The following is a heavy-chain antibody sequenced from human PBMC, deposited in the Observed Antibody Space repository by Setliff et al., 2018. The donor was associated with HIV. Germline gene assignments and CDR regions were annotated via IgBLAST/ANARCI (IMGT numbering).Heavy chain of an antibody. J-gene: IGHJ6*03. CDR2: TYYRSKWNS. D-gene: IGHD1-1*01. CDR1: GDSVSSKSAA. CDR3: ARGGDWDDNYYMDV. Sequence: SQTLSLTCAISGDSVSSKSAAWNWLKQSPSRGLEWLGRTYYRSKWNSDYAPSVKSRVTINPDTSKNKFSLQLNSVTPEDTAVYYCARGGDWDDNYYMDVWGKGTTVTVSS. V-gene: IGHV6-1*01.